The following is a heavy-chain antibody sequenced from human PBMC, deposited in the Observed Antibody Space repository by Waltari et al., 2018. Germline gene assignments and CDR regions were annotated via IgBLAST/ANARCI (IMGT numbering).Heavy chain of an antibody. J-gene: IGHJ4*02. CDR2: IGGGEQNT. Sequence: QVQLQESGPGLVKPSETLSLTCGVSGYSISSGYWWGWVRQPPGKGLEYIGYIGGGEQNTYYNPSLKSRATVSKDTSRNQFSLKLSSVTAADTAMYYCVRLENKWNFDSWGQGVLVTVSS. CDR1: GYSISSGYW. V-gene: IGHV4-28*01. D-gene: IGHD1-20*01. CDR3: VRLENKWNFDS.